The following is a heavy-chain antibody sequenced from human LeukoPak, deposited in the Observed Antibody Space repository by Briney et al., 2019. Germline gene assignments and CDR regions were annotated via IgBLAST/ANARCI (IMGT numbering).Heavy chain of an antibody. Sequence: SETLSLTCAVYGGSFSGYCWSWIRQPPGKGLEWIGEINHSGSTNYNPSLKSRVTISADTSKNQFSLKLSSVTAADTAVYYCATLWLRGLVAFDIWGQGTMVTVSS. J-gene: IGHJ3*02. D-gene: IGHD5-18*01. CDR1: GGSFSGYC. CDR3: ATLWLRGLVAFDI. V-gene: IGHV4-34*01. CDR2: INHSGST.